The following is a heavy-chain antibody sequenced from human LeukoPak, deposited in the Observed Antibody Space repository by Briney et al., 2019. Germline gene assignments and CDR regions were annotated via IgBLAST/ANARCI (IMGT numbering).Heavy chain of an antibody. CDR3: ASRYFTIYTSGFDY. Sequence: GASVKVSCKASGGTFSSYAISWVRQAPGQGLEWMGGIIPIFGTANYAQKFQGRVTITADESTSTAYMELGSLRSEDTAVYYCASRYFTIYTSGFDYWGQGTLVTVSS. J-gene: IGHJ4*02. CDR1: GGTFSSYA. D-gene: IGHD2/OR15-2a*01. V-gene: IGHV1-69*13. CDR2: IIPIFGTA.